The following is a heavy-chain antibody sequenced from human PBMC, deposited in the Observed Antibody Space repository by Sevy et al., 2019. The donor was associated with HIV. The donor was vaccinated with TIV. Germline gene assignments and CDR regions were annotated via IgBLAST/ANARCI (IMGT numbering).Heavy chain of an antibody. D-gene: IGHD2-15*01. CDR3: ASRLKYCSGGSCYDY. CDR1: GFTFSSYS. J-gene: IGHJ4*02. V-gene: IGHV3-21*01. CDR2: ISSSSSYI. Sequence: GGSLRLSCAASGFTFSSYSMNWVRQAPGKGLEWVSSISSSSSYIYYADSVKGRFTISRDNAKNSLYLQMNSLRAEDTAVYYCASRLKYCSGGSCYDYWGQGTLVTVSS.